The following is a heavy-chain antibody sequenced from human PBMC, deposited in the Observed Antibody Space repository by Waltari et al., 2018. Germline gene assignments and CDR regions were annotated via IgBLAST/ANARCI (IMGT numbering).Heavy chain of an antibody. CDR2: IYHSATT. CDR3: ARLRVSSGSFFPDY. CDR1: GGSVSSTDHY. Sequence: QVRLQESGPGLVKPSQTLSLTCTVSGGSVSSTDHYWSWIRQPPGKDLEWMGYIYHSATTYFNPSLKSRVVMSVDASSNQFSLKLTSVTAADTAVYYCARLRVSSGSFFPDYWGQGTVVTVSS. D-gene: IGHD3-22*01. J-gene: IGHJ4*02. V-gene: IGHV4-30-4*01.